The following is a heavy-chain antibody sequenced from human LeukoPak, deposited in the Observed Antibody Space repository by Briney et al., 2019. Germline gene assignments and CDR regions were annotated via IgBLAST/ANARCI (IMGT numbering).Heavy chain of an antibody. Sequence: GGSLRLSCAASGFTFSSNAVSWVRQAPGKGLEWVSTISGSGADTYYADSVRGRFTISRDNSKNTLYLQMNSLRAEDTAIYYCAKDRSSNRYDWLDPWGQGTLVTVSS. CDR3: AKDRSSNRYDWLDP. CDR2: ISGSGADT. V-gene: IGHV3-23*01. CDR1: GFTFSSNA. D-gene: IGHD6-13*01. J-gene: IGHJ5*02.